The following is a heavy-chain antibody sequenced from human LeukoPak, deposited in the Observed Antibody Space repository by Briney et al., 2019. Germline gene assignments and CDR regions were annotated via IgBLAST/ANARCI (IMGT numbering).Heavy chain of an antibody. CDR3: ARGRDYDSFRNFDY. CDR1: GGSISSSSYY. D-gene: IGHD3-3*01. Sequence: SETLSLTCTVFGGSISSSSYYWGWIRQPPGKGLEWIGSIYYSGSTYYNPSLKSRVTISVDTSKNQFSLKLSPVTAADTAVYYCARGRDYDSFRNFDYWGQGTLVTVSS. J-gene: IGHJ4*02. V-gene: IGHV4-39*07. CDR2: IYYSGST.